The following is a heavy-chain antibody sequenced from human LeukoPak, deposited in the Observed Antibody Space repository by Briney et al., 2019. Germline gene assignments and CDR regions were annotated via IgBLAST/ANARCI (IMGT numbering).Heavy chain of an antibody. CDR3: ARASSGRGYYYMDV. CDR2: MNPNSGNT. Sequence: ASVKVSCKASGYTFTSYDINWVRQATGQGLEWMGWMNPNSGNTGYAQKFQGRVTMTRNTSISTAYMELSSPRSEDTAVYYCARASSGRGYYYMDVWGKGTTVTVSS. CDR1: GYTFTSYD. V-gene: IGHV1-8*01. D-gene: IGHD6-25*01. J-gene: IGHJ6*03.